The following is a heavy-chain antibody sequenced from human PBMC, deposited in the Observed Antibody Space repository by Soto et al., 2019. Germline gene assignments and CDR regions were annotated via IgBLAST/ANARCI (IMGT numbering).Heavy chain of an antibody. CDR3: ARVTAAAGIAVDNGAFDI. CDR1: GFTFSSYA. Sequence: EVQLLESGGGLVQPGGSLRLSCAASGFTFSSYAMSWVRQAPGKGLEWVSAISGSGGSTYYADSVKGRFTISRDNSKNTLYLQMNSLRAEDTAVYYCARVTAAAGIAVDNGAFDIWGQGTMVTVSS. J-gene: IGHJ3*02. D-gene: IGHD6-13*01. V-gene: IGHV3-23*01. CDR2: ISGSGGST.